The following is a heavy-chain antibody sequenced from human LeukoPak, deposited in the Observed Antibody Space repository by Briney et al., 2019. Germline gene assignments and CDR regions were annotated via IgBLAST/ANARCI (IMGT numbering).Heavy chain of an antibody. CDR2: IDSSGTA. Sequence: SETLSLTCTVSGGSISSSSYYWGWIRQPPGKGLEYFASIDSSGTAYYNPSLQSRVTISADTSKNQFSLKLSSVTAADTAVYYCTRDRGQWLVDYWGQGTLVTVSS. CDR1: GGSISSSSYY. V-gene: IGHV4-39*07. D-gene: IGHD6-19*01. J-gene: IGHJ4*02. CDR3: TRDRGQWLVDY.